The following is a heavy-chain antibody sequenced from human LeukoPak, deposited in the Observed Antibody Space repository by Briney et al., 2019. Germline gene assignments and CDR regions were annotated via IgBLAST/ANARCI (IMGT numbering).Heavy chain of an antibody. CDR3: ARGTNIVVVPAATRLWGMDV. V-gene: IGHV4-34*01. D-gene: IGHD2-2*01. CDR2: INHSGST. CDR1: GGSFSGYC. J-gene: IGHJ6*02. Sequence: SETLSLTCAVYGGSFSGYCWSWIRQPPGKGPEWIGEINHSGSTNYNPSLKSRVTISVDTSKNQFSLKLSSVTAADTAVYYCARGTNIVVVPAATRLWGMDVWGQGTTVTVSS.